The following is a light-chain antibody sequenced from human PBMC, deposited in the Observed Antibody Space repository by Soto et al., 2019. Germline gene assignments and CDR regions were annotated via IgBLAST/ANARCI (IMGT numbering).Light chain of an antibody. CDR1: NIGRKG. J-gene: IGLJ1*01. CDR3: QVWDSSSDHPYV. CDR2: DDS. Sequence: SYELTQPPSVSVAPGQTARITCGRDNIGRKGVQWYQQKPGQAPVLVVCDDSDRPSGIPERFSGSNSENTATLTISRVEGGDEADYYCQVWDSSSDHPYVFGAGTKITVL. V-gene: IGLV3-21*02.